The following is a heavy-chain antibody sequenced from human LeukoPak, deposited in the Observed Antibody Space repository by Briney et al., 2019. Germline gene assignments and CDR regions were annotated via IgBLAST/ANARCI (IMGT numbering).Heavy chain of an antibody. CDR3: AKVSIAAAGAYYFDY. J-gene: IGHJ4*02. V-gene: IGHV3-30*18. CDR2: ISYDGSNK. Sequence: GGSLRLSCAASGFTFSSYGMHWVRQAPGKGLEWVAVISYDGSNKYYADSVKGRFTISRDNTKNTLYLQMNSLRAEDTAVYYCAKVSIAAAGAYYFDYWGQGTLVTVSS. D-gene: IGHD6-13*01. CDR1: GFTFSSYG.